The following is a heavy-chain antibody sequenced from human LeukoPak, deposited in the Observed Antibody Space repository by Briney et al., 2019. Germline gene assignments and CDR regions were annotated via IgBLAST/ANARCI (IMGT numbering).Heavy chain of an antibody. CDR1: GNSVSSSDFY. Sequence: SETLSLTCTVSGNSVSSSDFYWSWIRQPPGKGLEWIGDIYSSGSTSYDPSLKSRVTMSLDTSKNHFSLRLSSVTAADTAVYYCARGRRGYSYGHLDYWGQGTLVTVSS. D-gene: IGHD5-18*01. CDR3: ARGRRGYSYGHLDY. J-gene: IGHJ4*02. V-gene: IGHV4-30-4*01. CDR2: IYSSGST.